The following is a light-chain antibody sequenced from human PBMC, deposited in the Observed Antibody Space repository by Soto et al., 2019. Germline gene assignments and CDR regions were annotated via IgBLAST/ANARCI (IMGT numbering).Light chain of an antibody. CDR1: QSVGNY. CDR3: QPATPPIT. Sequence: EIVLTQSPGTLSLSPGERATLSCRASQSVGNYLAWFQQKPGQAPRLLIYDTSNRAPGIPARFSGSGSGTNLPLTISSLEADHFAGYYWQPATPPITFGQGTRLEIK. CDR2: DTS. J-gene: IGKJ5*01. V-gene: IGKV3-11*01.